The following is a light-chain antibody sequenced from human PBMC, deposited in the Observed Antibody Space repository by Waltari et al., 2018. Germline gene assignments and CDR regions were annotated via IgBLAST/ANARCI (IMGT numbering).Light chain of an antibody. Sequence: EIVLTQSPGNLSLSPGESATLSCRTSQSVTRALAWYQQKPGKAPRLLIYGASNRATGIPDRFSGSGSGTDFSLTISSLEPEDFAVYYCQHYLRLPVTFGQGTKVEVK. J-gene: IGKJ1*01. CDR3: QHYLRLPVT. V-gene: IGKV3-20*01. CDR2: GAS. CDR1: QSVTRA.